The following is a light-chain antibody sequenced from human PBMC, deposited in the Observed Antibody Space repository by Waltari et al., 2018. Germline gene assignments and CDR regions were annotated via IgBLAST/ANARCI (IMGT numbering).Light chain of an antibody. CDR1: QSVSSSD. CDR3: QQYGSSPPIT. CDR2: GAS. V-gene: IGKV3-20*01. J-gene: IGKJ5*01. Sequence: EMVLTQSPGTLSLSPGERATISCRASQSVSSSDLAWAQQKPGQAPRLLSYGASSRATGIPDRFSGSGSGTDFTLTISRLEPEDFAVYYCQQYGSSPPITFGQGTRLEIK.